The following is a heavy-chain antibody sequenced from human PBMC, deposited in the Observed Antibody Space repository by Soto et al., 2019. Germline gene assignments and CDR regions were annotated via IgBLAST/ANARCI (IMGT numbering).Heavy chain of an antibody. CDR3: AREAVSGIIGLDV. CDR2: INPYNGNT. Sequence: ASVKVSCKASGGTFSSYAISWVRQAPGQGLEWMGWINPYNGNTNYAQKLQGRLTMTTDTPTSTAYMELRSLRSDDTAVYYCAREAVSGIIGLDVWGQGTTVTVSS. J-gene: IGHJ6*02. D-gene: IGHD6-19*01. V-gene: IGHV1-18*01. CDR1: GGTFSSYA.